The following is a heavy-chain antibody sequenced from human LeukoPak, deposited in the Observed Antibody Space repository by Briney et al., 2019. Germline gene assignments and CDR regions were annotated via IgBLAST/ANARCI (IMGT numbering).Heavy chain of an antibody. D-gene: IGHD6-13*01. V-gene: IGHV1-46*01. J-gene: IGHJ3*02. CDR1: GYTFTSYY. Sequence: ASVKVSCKASGYTFTSYYMHWVRQAPGQGLEWMGIINPSGGSTSYAQKLQGRVTMTRDTSTSTVYMELSSLRSEDTAVYYCAREWSIAAAGTDAFDIWGQGTMVTVSS. CDR2: INPSGGST. CDR3: AREWSIAAAGTDAFDI.